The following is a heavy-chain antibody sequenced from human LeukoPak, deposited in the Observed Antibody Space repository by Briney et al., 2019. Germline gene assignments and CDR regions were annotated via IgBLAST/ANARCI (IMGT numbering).Heavy chain of an antibody. CDR1: GFSFRSCW. Sequence: GGSLRLSCAAPGFSFRSCWMSWVRQAPGKGLEWVANIKEDGSEKYYVDSVKGRFTISRDNAENALYLQMNSLRAEDTAVYYCARVAWPHYFDYWGQGTLVTVSS. J-gene: IGHJ4*02. V-gene: IGHV3-7*01. CDR2: IKEDGSEK. D-gene: IGHD2-21*01. CDR3: ARVAWPHYFDY.